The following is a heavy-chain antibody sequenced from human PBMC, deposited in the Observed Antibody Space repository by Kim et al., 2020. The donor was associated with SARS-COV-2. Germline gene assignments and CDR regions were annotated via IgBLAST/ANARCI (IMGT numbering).Heavy chain of an antibody. V-gene: IGHV4-39*01. D-gene: IGHD3-3*01. CDR1: GGSINKSINY. Sequence: SETLSLTCNVSGGSINKSINYWGWIRQPPGKGLEWIGNVYHSGSTHYNPSLESRVTISVDKSKNQFSLRLRSVSAADTAVYYCARQKDNNFWSGWGYWDQGTLVTVSS. CDR3: ARQKDNNFWSGWGY. J-gene: IGHJ4*02. CDR2: VYHSGST.